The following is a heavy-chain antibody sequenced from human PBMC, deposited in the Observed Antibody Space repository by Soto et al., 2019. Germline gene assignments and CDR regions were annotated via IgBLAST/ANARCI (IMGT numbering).Heavy chain of an antibody. CDR2: ISWNSGSI. V-gene: IGHV3-9*01. CDR3: GKGDSSGWYGYFDY. CDR1: GFTFDDYA. Sequence: DVQLVESGGGLVQPGRSLRLSCAASGFTFDDYAMHWVRQAPGKGLEWVSGISWNSGSIGYADSVKGRFTISRDNAKNSLYLQMNSLRAEDTALYYCGKGDSSGWYGYFDYWGQGTLVTVSS. D-gene: IGHD6-19*01. J-gene: IGHJ4*02.